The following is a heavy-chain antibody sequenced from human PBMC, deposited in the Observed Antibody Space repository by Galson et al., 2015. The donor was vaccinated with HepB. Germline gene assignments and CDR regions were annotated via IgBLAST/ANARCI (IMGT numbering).Heavy chain of an antibody. Sequence: SLRLSCAASGFTLRDYAMHWVRQAPGKGLEWVAFISWDGSKTFYGDSVRGRFPISRDNSKNMLYLEMNSLRGEDTAVFYCVRDHAPAHICGGDCYSAGYWGQGALVTVSS. CDR3: VRDHAPAHICGGDCYSAGY. J-gene: IGHJ4*02. CDR2: ISWDGSKT. V-gene: IGHV3-30-3*01. CDR1: GFTLRDYA. D-gene: IGHD2-21*02.